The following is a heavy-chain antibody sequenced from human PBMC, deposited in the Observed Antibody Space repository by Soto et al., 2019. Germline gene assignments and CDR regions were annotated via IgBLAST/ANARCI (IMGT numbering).Heavy chain of an antibody. CDR1: GYTFTSYG. V-gene: IGHV1-18*01. CDR2: ISAYNGNT. CDR3: ARDGSSSWYANYYYYGMDV. D-gene: IGHD6-13*01. J-gene: IGHJ6*02. Sequence: GASVKVSCTDSGYTFTSYGSSWVRQAPGQGLEWMGWISAYNGNTNYAQKLQGRVTMTTDTSTSTAYMELRSLRSDDTAVYYCARDGSSSWYANYYYYGMDVWGQGTTVTVSS.